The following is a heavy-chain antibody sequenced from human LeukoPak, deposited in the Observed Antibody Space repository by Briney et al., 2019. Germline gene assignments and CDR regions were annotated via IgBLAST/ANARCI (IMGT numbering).Heavy chain of an antibody. D-gene: IGHD1/OR15-1a*01. CDR3: TRAFEQLGRAFDI. Sequence: GGSLRLSCAASGFTFSSYWMHWVRQAPGKGLVWVSRINSDGSSTSYADSVKGRFTISRDNAKNTLYLQMNSLRAEDTAVYYCTRAFEQLGRAFDIWGQGTMVTVSS. J-gene: IGHJ3*02. V-gene: IGHV3-74*01. CDR1: GFTFSSYW. CDR2: INSDGSST.